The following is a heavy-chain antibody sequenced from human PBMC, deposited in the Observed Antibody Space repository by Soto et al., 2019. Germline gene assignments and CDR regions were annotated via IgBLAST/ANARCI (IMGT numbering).Heavy chain of an antibody. CDR2: IYYSGST. CDR3: AREWSAFEF. Sequence: QVQLQESGPGLVRPSETLSLTCTVSGGSFSPYKWSWIRQSPGKGLEWIGYIYYSGSTNYNPSLTSRVTISIDTSKNQFSLKLTSVTAADTAVYYCAREWSAFEFWGQGTMVTVSS. V-gene: IGHV4-59*01. J-gene: IGHJ3*01. D-gene: IGHD2-15*01. CDR1: GGSFSPYK.